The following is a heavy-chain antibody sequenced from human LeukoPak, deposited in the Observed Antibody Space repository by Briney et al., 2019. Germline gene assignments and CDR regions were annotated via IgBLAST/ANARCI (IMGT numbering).Heavy chain of an antibody. CDR1: GFTFSSHW. J-gene: IGHJ4*02. CDR2: INTDGSST. D-gene: IGHD4-17*01. V-gene: IGHV3-74*01. CDR3: ARECRDYGNYIDY. Sequence: GGSLRLSCASSGFTFSSHWMHWVRQAPGKGLVWVSRINTDGSSTSYADSVKGRFTISRDNAKNTLYLQMNSLRAEDTAVYYCARECRDYGNYIDYWGQGTLVTVSS.